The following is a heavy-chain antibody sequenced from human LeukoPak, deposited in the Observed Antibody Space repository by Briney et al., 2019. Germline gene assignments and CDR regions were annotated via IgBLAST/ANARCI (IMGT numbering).Heavy chain of an antibody. Sequence: PGGSLRLSCAASGFTFSDYYMSWIRQAPGKGLEWVSYISSSGSTIYYADSVKGRFTISRDNAKNSLYLQMNSLRAEDTAVYHCARESYCSSTSCYGGDYWGQGTLVTVSS. J-gene: IGHJ4*02. D-gene: IGHD2-2*01. CDR3: ARESYCSSTSCYGGDY. V-gene: IGHV3-11*01. CDR1: GFTFSDYY. CDR2: ISSSGSTI.